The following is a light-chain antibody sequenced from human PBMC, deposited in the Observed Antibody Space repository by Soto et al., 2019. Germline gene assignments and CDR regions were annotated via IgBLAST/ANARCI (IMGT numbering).Light chain of an antibody. CDR1: QSVLYSANNKNY. V-gene: IGKV4-1*01. CDR2: LAL. CDR3: QQYFHTPPT. J-gene: IGKJ2*01. Sequence: DIVLTQSPDSLAVSLGERDTINCKSSQSVLYSANNKNYLAWYKQKPGQPPKLLIYLALTRESWVTDRFSGSGSGTDFNLTISSLQAEDVAVYYCQQYFHTPPTVGQGTKLEIK.